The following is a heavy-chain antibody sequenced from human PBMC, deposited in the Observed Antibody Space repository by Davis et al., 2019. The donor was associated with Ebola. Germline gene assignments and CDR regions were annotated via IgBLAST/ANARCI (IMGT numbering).Heavy chain of an antibody. D-gene: IGHD4-11*01. CDR3: ARDSPYSNHNWFDP. J-gene: IGHJ5*02. CDR1: GFTFSSYS. V-gene: IGHV3-21*01. Sequence: GESLKISCAASGFTFSSYSMNWVRQAPGKGLEWVSSISSSSSYIYYADSVKGRFTISRDNAKNSLYLQMNSLRAEDTAVYYCARDSPYSNHNWFDPWGQGTLVTVSS. CDR2: ISSSSSYI.